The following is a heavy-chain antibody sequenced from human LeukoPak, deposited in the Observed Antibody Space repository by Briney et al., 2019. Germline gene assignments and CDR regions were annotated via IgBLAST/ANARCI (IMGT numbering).Heavy chain of an antibody. CDR2: IYYSGST. Sequence: SETLSLTCAVYGGSFSGYYWSWIRQPPGKGLEWIGYIYYSGSTNYNPSPKSRVTISVDTSKNQFSLKLSSVTAADTAVYYCARGEIAAAFDYWGQGTLVTVSS. D-gene: IGHD6-13*01. CDR3: ARGEIAAAFDY. CDR1: GGSFSGYY. J-gene: IGHJ4*02. V-gene: IGHV4-59*01.